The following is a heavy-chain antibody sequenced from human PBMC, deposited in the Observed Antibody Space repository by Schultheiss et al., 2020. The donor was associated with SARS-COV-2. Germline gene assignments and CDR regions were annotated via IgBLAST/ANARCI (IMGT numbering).Heavy chain of an antibody. V-gene: IGHV3-66*01. Sequence: GGSLRLSCAASGFTFSSYAMSWVRQAPGKGLEWVSVIYSGGSTYYADSVKGRFTISRDNSKNTLYLQMNSLRAEDTAVYYCARDRNIVATTTFYYYYYGMDVWGQGTTVTVSS. CDR2: IYSGGST. J-gene: IGHJ6*02. CDR1: GFTFSSYA. D-gene: IGHD5-12*01. CDR3: ARDRNIVATTTFYYYYYGMDV.